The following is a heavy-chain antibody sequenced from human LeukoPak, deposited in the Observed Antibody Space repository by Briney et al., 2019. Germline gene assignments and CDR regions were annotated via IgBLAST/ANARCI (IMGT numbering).Heavy chain of an antibody. J-gene: IGHJ4*02. Sequence: SETLSLTCTVSGGSISSSSYYWGWIRQPPGKGLEWIGSIYYSGSTYYNPSLNSRVTISVDTSKNQFSLKLSSVTAADTAVYYCARNRPLGFWSGYYEGKYYFDYWGQGTLVTVSS. CDR2: IYYSGST. D-gene: IGHD3-3*01. V-gene: IGHV4-39*01. CDR3: ARNRPLGFWSGYYEGKYYFDY. CDR1: GGSISSSSYY.